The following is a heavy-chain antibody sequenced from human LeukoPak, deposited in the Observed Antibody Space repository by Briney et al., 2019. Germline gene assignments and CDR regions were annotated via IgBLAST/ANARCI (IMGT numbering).Heavy chain of an antibody. J-gene: IGHJ3*01. CDR3: ARDLGSTIIVGGDAFDL. CDR1: GYTFSDYY. D-gene: IGHD3-22*01. Sequence: ASVKVSCKASGYTFSDYYLHWVRQAPGQGLEWMGWMNPNSGGTNYAQKFQGRITMTGDTSTAYLELSRLRSDDTAVYYCARDLGSTIIVGGDAFDLWGQGTMVTVS. V-gene: IGHV1-2*02. CDR2: MNPNSGGT.